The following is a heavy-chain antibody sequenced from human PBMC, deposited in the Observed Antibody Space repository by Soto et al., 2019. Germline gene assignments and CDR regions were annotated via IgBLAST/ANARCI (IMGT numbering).Heavy chain of an antibody. Sequence: SVKVSCKASGGTFSSYAINWVRQAPGQGLEWMGGIIPIFGTANYAQKFQGRVTIIADESTSTAYMELSSLRSEDTAVYYCARTRYYYDCSGYYYFDYWGQGTLVTVSS. CDR2: IIPIFGTA. J-gene: IGHJ4*02. V-gene: IGHV1-69*13. D-gene: IGHD3-22*01. CDR3: ARTRYYYDCSGYYYFDY. CDR1: GGTFSSYA.